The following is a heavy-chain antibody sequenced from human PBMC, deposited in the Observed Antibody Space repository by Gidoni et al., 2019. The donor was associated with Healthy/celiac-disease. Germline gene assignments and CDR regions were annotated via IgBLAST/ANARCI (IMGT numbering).Heavy chain of an antibody. CDR3: ARHKREYCSGGSCSDY. CDR1: GASISSSSYY. CDR2: IYYSGST. J-gene: IGHJ4*02. Sequence: QLQLQVSGPGLVKPSETLSLTCTVAGASISSSSYYWGWIRQPPGKGLEWIGSIYYSGSTYYNPSLKSRVTISVDTSKNQFSLKLSSVTAAGTAVYYCARHKREYCSGGSCSDYWGQGTLVTVSS. V-gene: IGHV4-39*01. D-gene: IGHD2-15*01.